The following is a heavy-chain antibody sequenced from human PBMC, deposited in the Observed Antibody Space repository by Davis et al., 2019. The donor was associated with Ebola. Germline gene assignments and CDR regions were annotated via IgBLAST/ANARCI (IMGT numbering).Heavy chain of an antibody. D-gene: IGHD5-24*01. Sequence: SETLSLTCTVSGGSISSSSYYWGWIRQPPGKGLEWIGEIYHSGSTNYNPSLKSRVTISVDKSKNQFSLKLSSVTAADTAVYYCARENGWLQSGWFDPWGQGTLVTVSS. CDR3: ARENGWLQSGWFDP. V-gene: IGHV4-39*07. J-gene: IGHJ5*02. CDR1: GGSISSSSYY. CDR2: IYHSGST.